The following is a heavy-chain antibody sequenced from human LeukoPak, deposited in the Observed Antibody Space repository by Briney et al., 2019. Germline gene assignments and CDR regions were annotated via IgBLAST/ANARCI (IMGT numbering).Heavy chain of an antibody. Sequence: SETLSLTCTVFGRSISRFSYYWGWIRQPPGKGLEWIGSIFYSRSANYNPSLKSQVTISLDTSKNQFSLKLTSLTAADTAVYYCARATPPRSYEYGDSRSFDYWGQGTLVTVSS. CDR2: IFYSRSA. V-gene: IGHV4-39*01. CDR3: ARATPPRSYEYGDSRSFDY. J-gene: IGHJ4*02. CDR1: GRSISRFSYY. D-gene: IGHD4-17*01.